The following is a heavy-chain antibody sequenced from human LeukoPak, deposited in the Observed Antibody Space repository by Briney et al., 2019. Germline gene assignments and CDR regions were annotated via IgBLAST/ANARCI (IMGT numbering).Heavy chain of an antibody. J-gene: IGHJ4*02. CDR3: ARHGGSYSFDY. CDR2: SYYSGSP. Sequence: SETLSLTCTVSGGSISSYYWSWIRQPPGKGLEWIGYSYYSGSPNYNPSFKSRVTISVDTSKNEFSLKLSSVTAADTAVYYCARHGGSYSFDYWGQGTLVTVSP. CDR1: GGSISSYY. D-gene: IGHD1-26*01. V-gene: IGHV4-59*08.